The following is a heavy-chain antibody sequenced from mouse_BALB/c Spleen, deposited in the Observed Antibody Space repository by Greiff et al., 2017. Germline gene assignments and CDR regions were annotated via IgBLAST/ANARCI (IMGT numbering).Heavy chain of an antibody. J-gene: IGHJ4*01. D-gene: IGHD2-1*01. CDR1: GFTFSSFG. V-gene: IGHV5-17*02. Sequence: EVHLVESGGGLVQPGGSRKLSCAASGFTFSSFGMHWVRQAPEKGLEWVAYISSGSSTIYYADTVKGRFTISRDNPKNTLFLQMTSLSSEDTAMYYCARNYGNYEGAMDYWGQGTSVTVSS. CDR3: ARNYGNYEGAMDY. CDR2: ISSGSSTI.